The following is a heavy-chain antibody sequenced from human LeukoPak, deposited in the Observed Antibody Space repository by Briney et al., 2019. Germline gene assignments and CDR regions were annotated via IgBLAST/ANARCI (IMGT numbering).Heavy chain of an antibody. CDR1: GGTFSSYA. CDR2: ISGYNGNP. D-gene: IGHD3-3*01. J-gene: IGHJ4*02. Sequence: ASVKVSCKASGGTFSSYAISWVRQAPGQRLEWMGWISGYNGNPNYAQKLQGRVTMTTNTTTNTDYMELRSLRTDDTAVYYCGRNLDFWSGSLGYWGEGTLVAVSS. CDR3: GRNLDFWSGSLGY. V-gene: IGHV1-18*01.